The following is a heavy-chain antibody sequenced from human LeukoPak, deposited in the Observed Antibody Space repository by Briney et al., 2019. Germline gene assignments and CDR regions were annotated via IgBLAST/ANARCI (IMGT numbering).Heavy chain of an antibody. J-gene: IGHJ4*02. CDR3: AKLPTYYFDSSGYYFDY. CDR2: ISGSGGST. CDR1: GFTFSSYA. V-gene: IGHV3-23*01. D-gene: IGHD3-22*01. Sequence: PGGSLRLSCAASGFTFSSYAMSWVRQAPGKGLEWVSAISGSGGSTYYADSVKGRFTISSDNSENTLSLQMNSLRAEDTAVYYCAKLPTYYFDSSGYYFDYWGQGTLVTVSS.